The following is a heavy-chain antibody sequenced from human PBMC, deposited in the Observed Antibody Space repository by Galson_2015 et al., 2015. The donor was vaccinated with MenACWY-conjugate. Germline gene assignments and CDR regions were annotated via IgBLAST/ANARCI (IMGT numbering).Heavy chain of an antibody. V-gene: IGHV1-18*04. Sequence: SVKVSCKASGYTFTSYGISWVRQAPGQGLEWMGWISAYNGNTNYAQKLQGRVTMTTDTSTSTAYMELRSLRSDDTAVYYCARDNQKGDGYSNFDYWGQGTLVTVSS. CDR3: ARDNQKGDGYSNFDY. D-gene: IGHD5-24*01. J-gene: IGHJ4*02. CDR1: GYTFTSYG. CDR2: ISAYNGNT.